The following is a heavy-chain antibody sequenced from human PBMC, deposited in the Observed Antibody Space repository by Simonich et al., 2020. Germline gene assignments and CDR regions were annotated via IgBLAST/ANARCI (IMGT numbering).Heavy chain of an antibody. CDR3: ARDQGGRAAAATDY. V-gene: IGHV1-18*01. CDR1: GYTFTSLG. Sequence: QVQLVQSGAEVKKPGASVKVSCKASGYTFTSLGISWVRPAHGQGLEWMGWISAYKGNTNYAQKLQGRVTMTTDTSTSTAYMELRSLRSDDTAVYYCARDQGGRAAAATDYWGQGTLVTVSS. CDR2: ISAYKGNT. D-gene: IGHD6-13*01. J-gene: IGHJ4*02.